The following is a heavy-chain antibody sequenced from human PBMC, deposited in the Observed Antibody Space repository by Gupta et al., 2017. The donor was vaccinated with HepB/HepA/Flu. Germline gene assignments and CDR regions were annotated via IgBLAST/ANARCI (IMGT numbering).Heavy chain of an antibody. J-gene: IGHJ5*02. CDR2: IYTSGST. D-gene: IGHD1-26*01. CDR3: ARGPYSGSDWGGDIDNWFDP. Sequence: QVQLQESGPGLVKPSETLSLTCTVSGGSISSYYWSWIRQPAGKGREWIGRIYTSGSTNYNPSLKSRVTRSVDTAKNQFSLKRSSVTAADTAVYYCARGPYSGSDWGGDIDNWFDPGGQGTLVTVSS. V-gene: IGHV4-4*07. CDR1: GGSISSYY.